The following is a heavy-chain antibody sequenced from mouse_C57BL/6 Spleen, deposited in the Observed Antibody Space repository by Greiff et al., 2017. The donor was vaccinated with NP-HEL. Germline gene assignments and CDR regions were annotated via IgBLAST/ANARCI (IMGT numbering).Heavy chain of an antibody. D-gene: IGHD2-3*01. CDR3: ARSSDGYVY. J-gene: IGHJ2*01. Sequence: VQLQQSGPELVKPGASVKISCKASGYAFSSSWMNWVKQRPGKGLEWIGRIYPGDGDTNYNGKFKGKATLTADKSSSTAYMQLSSLTSEDSAVYFRARSSDGYVYWGQGTTLTVSS. CDR1: GYAFSSSW. V-gene: IGHV1-82*01. CDR2: IYPGDGDT.